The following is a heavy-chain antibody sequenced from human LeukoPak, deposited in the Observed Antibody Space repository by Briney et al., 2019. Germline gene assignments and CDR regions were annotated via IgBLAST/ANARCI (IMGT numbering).Heavy chain of an antibody. V-gene: IGHV3-66*01. CDR3: ASRAYYYDSSGYYYDWFDP. J-gene: IGHJ5*02. CDR1: GFTVSSNY. CDR2: IYSGGST. D-gene: IGHD3-22*01. Sequence: GGSLRLSCAASGFTVSSNYMSWVRQAPGKGLEWVSVIYSGGSTYYADSVKGRFNISRDNSKNTLYLKMNSLRAEDTAVYYCASRAYYYDSSGYYYDWFDPWGQGTLVTVSS.